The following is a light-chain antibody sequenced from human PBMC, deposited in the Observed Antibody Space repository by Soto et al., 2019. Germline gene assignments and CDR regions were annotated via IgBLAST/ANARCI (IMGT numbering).Light chain of an antibody. Sequence: EIVLTQSPCTLSLSPGERATLSCRASQSVSSSLAWYQQKPGQAPRLLIYGASSRVTGIPDRISGSGSGTDFTLTISRLEPEDFAVYYCQQYGSSPLTFGGGTKVDI. J-gene: IGKJ4*01. CDR1: QSVSSS. V-gene: IGKV3-20*01. CDR3: QQYGSSPLT. CDR2: GAS.